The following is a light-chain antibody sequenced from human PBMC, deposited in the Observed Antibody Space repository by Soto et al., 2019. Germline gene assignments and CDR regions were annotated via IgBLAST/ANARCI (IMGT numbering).Light chain of an antibody. Sequence: QSVLTQPASVSGAPGQSITISCTGTSSDVGGYNYVSWYQQHPGKAPKLMIYDVSNRPSGVSNRCSGSKSGNTASLTISGLQAEDEADYYCSSYTSSSTLVVFGGGTKVTGL. CDR2: DVS. V-gene: IGLV2-14*01. CDR1: SSDVGGYNY. CDR3: SSYTSSSTLVV. J-gene: IGLJ2*01.